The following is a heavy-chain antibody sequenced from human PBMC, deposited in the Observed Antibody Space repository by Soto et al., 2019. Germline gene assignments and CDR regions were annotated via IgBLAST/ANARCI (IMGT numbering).Heavy chain of an antibody. V-gene: IGHV1-69*13. Sequence: SVKVSCKASGGTFSSYAISWVRQAPGQGLEWMGGIIPIFGTANYAQKFQGRVTITADESTSTAYMELSSLRSEDTAVYYCARWRTEYSSSSEIDYWGQGTLVTVSS. CDR2: IIPIFGTA. D-gene: IGHD6-6*01. CDR1: GGTFSSYA. J-gene: IGHJ4*02. CDR3: ARWRTEYSSSSEIDY.